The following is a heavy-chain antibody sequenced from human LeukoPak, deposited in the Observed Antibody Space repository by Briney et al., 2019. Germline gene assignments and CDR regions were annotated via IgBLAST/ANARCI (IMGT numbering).Heavy chain of an antibody. J-gene: IGHJ4*02. CDR1: GYTFTGYY. CDR2: INPNSGGT. D-gene: IGHD1-26*01. CDR3: ARGADWEPYYFDY. V-gene: IGHV1-2*02. Sequence: ASVKVSCKASGYTFTGYYMHWVRQAPGQGLEWMGWINPNSGGTNYAQKFQGRVTMTRDTSISIAYMELSRLRSDDTAVYYCARGADWEPYYFDYWGQGTLVTVSS.